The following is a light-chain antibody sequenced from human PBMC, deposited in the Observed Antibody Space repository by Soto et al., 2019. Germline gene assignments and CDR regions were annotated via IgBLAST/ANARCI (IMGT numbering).Light chain of an antibody. CDR3: QQRSNWPT. V-gene: IGKV3-11*01. CDR2: DAS. J-gene: IGKJ5*01. Sequence: EIGMTQSPATLSVSPGERATLSFRASQSVSSNLAWYQQKPGQAPRLLIYDASNRATGIPARFSGSGSGTDFTLTISSLEPEDFAVYYCQQRSNWPTFGQGTRLEI. CDR1: QSVSSN.